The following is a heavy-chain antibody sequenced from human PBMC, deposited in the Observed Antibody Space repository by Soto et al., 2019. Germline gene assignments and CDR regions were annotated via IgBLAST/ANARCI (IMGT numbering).Heavy chain of an antibody. J-gene: IGHJ6*02. CDR2: ISYDGSNK. D-gene: IGHD1-7*01. CDR1: GFTFSSYA. V-gene: IGHV3-30-3*01. Sequence: GGSLRLSCAASGFTFSSYAMHWVRQAPGKGLEWVAVISYDGSNKYYADSLKGRFTISRGKSKNTLYLQMNSLRAEDTAVYYCARDQLGVELVFYGMDVWGQGTTVTVSS. CDR3: ARDQLGVELVFYGMDV.